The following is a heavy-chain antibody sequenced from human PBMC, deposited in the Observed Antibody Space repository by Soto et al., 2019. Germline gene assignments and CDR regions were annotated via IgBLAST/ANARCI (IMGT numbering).Heavy chain of an antibody. CDR3: ARHSTPHYFDTSDLDY. V-gene: IGHV5-10-1*01. D-gene: IGHD3-22*01. J-gene: IGHJ4*02. Sequence: GESLKISCKGSGYNFTSYWINWVRQMPGKGLEWMGRIDPIDSYTNYSPSFQGHVTISSDKSISTAYLQWSSLRASDTAMYYCARHSTPHYFDTSDLDYWGQGXLVTVSS. CDR1: GYNFTSYW. CDR2: IDPIDSYT.